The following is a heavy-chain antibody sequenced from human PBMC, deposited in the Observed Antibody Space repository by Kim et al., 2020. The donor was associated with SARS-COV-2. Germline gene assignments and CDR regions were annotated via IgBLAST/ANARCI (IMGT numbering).Heavy chain of an antibody. V-gene: IGHV3-23*01. J-gene: IGHJ6*03. CDR3: AKVSSSGSYFDYYYYMDV. Sequence: KGRFTISRDNSKNTRYLQMNSLRAEDTAVYYCAKVSSSGSYFDYYYYMDVWGKGTTVTVSS. D-gene: IGHD3-10*01.